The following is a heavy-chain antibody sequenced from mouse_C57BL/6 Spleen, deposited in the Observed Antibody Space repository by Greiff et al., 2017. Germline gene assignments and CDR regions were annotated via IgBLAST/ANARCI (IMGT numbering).Heavy chain of an antibody. Sequence: QVQLQQPGAELVKPGASVKMSCKASGYTFTSYWITWVKQRPGQGLEWIGDIYPGSGSTNYNEKFKSKATLTVDTSSSTAYMQLSSLTSEDSAVXYCARKRDYYGSSLDYWGQGTTLTVSS. D-gene: IGHD1-1*01. CDR3: ARKRDYYGSSLDY. CDR2: IYPGSGST. V-gene: IGHV1-55*01. CDR1: GYTFTSYW. J-gene: IGHJ2*01.